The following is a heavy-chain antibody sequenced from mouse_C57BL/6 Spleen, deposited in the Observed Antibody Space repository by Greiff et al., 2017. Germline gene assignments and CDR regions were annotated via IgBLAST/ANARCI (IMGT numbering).Heavy chain of an antibody. V-gene: IGHV5-6*01. CDR3: ARLPGFDY. CDR1: GFTFSSYG. J-gene: IGHJ2*01. CDR2: ISSGGSYT. Sequence: EVKVVESGGDLVKPGGSLKLSCAASGFTFSSYGMSWVRQTPDKRLEWVATISSGGSYTYYPDSVKGRFTISRDNAKNTLYLPMSSLKSEDTAMYYCARLPGFDYWGQGTTLTVSS.